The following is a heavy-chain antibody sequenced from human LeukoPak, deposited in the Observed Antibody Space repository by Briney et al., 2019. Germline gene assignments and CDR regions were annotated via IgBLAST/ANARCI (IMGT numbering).Heavy chain of an antibody. V-gene: IGHV4-4*09. CDR3: ARAGTTGDFDY. CDR1: GDSINIHY. J-gene: IGHJ4*02. Sequence: SETLSLTCTVSGDSINIHYWSWIRQPPGKGLEWIGFIYTRGSTNYNPSLKSRVTMSGDTSKNQFSLKLSSVTAADTAVFYCARAGTTGDFDYWGQGTLVTVSS. D-gene: IGHD4-17*01. CDR2: IYTRGST.